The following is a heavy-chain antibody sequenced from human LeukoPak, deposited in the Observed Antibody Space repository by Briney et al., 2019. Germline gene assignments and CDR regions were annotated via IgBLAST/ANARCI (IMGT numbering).Heavy chain of an antibody. V-gene: IGHV3-23*01. CDR2: ISGSGGST. Sequence: PGGSLRLSCAASGFTFDDYAMSWVRQAPGKGLEWVSAISGSGGSTYYADSVKGRFTISRDNSKNTLYLQMNSLRAEDTAVYYCAKGARRIVVVIFDYWGQGTLVTVSS. CDR3: AKGARRIVVVIFDY. D-gene: IGHD3-22*01. J-gene: IGHJ4*02. CDR1: GFTFDDYA.